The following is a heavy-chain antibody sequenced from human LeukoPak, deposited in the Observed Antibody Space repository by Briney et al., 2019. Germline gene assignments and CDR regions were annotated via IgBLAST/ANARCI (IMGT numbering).Heavy chain of an antibody. CDR2: IYHSGST. CDR1: GYSISSGYY. D-gene: IGHD3-10*01. Sequence: PLETLSLTCTVSGYSISSGYYWGWIRQPPGKGLEWIGSIYHSGSTYHNPSLKSRVTISVDTSKNQFSLKLSSVTAADTAVYYCARGGSITMVHFDYWGQGTLVTVSS. CDR3: ARGGSITMVHFDY. V-gene: IGHV4-38-2*02. J-gene: IGHJ4*02.